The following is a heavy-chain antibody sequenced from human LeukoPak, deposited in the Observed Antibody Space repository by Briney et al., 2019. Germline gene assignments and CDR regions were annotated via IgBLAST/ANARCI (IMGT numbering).Heavy chain of an antibody. V-gene: IGHV3-30-3*01. Sequence: PGGSLRLSCAASGFTFSSYAMHWVRQAPGKGLEWVAVISYDGSNKYYADSVKGRFTISRDNSKNTLYLQMNSLRSEDTAVYYCASVYKYGMDVWGQGTTVIVSS. CDR2: ISYDGSNK. J-gene: IGHJ6*02. CDR3: ASVYKYGMDV. CDR1: GFTFSSYA.